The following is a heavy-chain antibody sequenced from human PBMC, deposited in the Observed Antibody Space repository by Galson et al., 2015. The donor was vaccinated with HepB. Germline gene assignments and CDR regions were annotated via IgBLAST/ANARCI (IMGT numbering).Heavy chain of an antibody. CDR2: VWYDGTKQ. Sequence: SLRLSCAASGFVFSRHGMHWARQAPGKGLEWVAVVWYDGTKQYYLESVEGRFTISRDNSKNMVYLQMNSLRVEDTAVYYCWMIGTDFDYWGQGTLVTVSS. D-gene: IGHD2-21*01. V-gene: IGHV3-33*01. CDR3: WMIGTDFDY. J-gene: IGHJ4*02. CDR1: GFVFSRHG.